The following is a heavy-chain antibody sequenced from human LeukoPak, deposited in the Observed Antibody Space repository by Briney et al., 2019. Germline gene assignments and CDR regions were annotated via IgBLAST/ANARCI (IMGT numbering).Heavy chain of an antibody. CDR2: INPSGGST. V-gene: IGHV1-46*01. CDR1: GYTFTGYY. Sequence: GPVKVSCKASGYTFTGYYMHWVRQAPGQGLEWMGIINPSGGSTSYAQKFQGRVTMTRDTSTSTVYMELSSLRSEDTAVYYCARRGPPARYCSGGSCYPFDYWGQGTLVTVSS. J-gene: IGHJ4*02. D-gene: IGHD2-15*01. CDR3: ARRGPPARYCSGGSCYPFDY.